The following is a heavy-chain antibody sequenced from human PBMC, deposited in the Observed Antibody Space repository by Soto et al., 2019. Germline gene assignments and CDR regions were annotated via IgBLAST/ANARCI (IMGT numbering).Heavy chain of an antibody. CDR1: GFTFSSYA. CDR3: ASPDSYFEF. V-gene: IGHV3-30-3*01. D-gene: IGHD3-22*01. CDR2: ISSDGSNK. J-gene: IGHJ4*02. Sequence: GGSLRLSCAASGFTFSSYAMHWVRQAPGKGLEWVAVISSDGSNKYYADSVKGRFTISRDNSKNTLFLQMNSLRTEDTAVYYCASPDSYFEFWGQGTLVTVSS.